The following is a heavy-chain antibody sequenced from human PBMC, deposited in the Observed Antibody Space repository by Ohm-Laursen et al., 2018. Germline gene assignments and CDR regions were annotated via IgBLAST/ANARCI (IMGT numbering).Heavy chain of an antibody. CDR1: GGTFSNYA. V-gene: IGHV1-69*13. CDR3: ASKSIDIAVVNMALTY. CDR2: IIPIFGTT. D-gene: IGHD6-19*01. J-gene: IGHJ4*02. Sequence: SVKVSCKASGGTFSNYAINWVRQVPGQGLEWMGGIIPIFGTTNYAQKFQGRVTLTADEFMSTAYMELSSLRSDDTAVYYCASKSIDIAVVNMALTYWGQGTLVTVSS.